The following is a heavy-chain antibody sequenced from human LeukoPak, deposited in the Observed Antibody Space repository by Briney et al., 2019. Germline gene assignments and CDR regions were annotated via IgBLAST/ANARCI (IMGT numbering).Heavy chain of an antibody. CDR2: LPPDGSYQ. D-gene: IGHD6-13*01. CDR1: GFTFSDYT. V-gene: IGHV3-30*04. J-gene: IGHJ4*02. CDR3: ARGLHDRSWYGAH. Sequence: PGRSLRLSCAASGFTFSDYTMQWVRQAPGKGLEWVALLPPDGSYQYYADSLKGRFTISRDNFKNALYLQMNSLRLEDMAVYYCARGLHDRSWYGAHWGQGTLLSVSS.